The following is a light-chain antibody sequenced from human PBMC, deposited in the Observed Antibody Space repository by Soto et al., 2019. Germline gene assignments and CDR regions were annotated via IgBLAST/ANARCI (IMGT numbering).Light chain of an antibody. J-gene: IGKJ5*01. Sequence: EIVLTQSPGTLSLSPGERATLSCRASQPVSSNYLAWYQQKPGQAPRLLIYGTSSRATGIPDRFSGSGSGTDFTLTISRLEPEDFAVYYCQQYGNSPITFGQGTRLEIK. CDR1: QPVSSNY. CDR3: QQYGNSPIT. V-gene: IGKV3-20*01. CDR2: GTS.